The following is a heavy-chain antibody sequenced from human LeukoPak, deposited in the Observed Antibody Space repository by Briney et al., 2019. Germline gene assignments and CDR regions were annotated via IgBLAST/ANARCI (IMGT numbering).Heavy chain of an antibody. Sequence: GRSLRLSCAASGFTFSSYAMHWVRQAPGKGLEWVAVISYDGSNKYYADSVKGRFTISRDNSKNTLYLQVNSLRAEDTAVYYCARDTRPIKWLLDAFDIWGQGTMVTVSS. J-gene: IGHJ3*02. CDR1: GFTFSSYA. D-gene: IGHD3-22*01. CDR3: ARDTRPIKWLLDAFDI. CDR2: ISYDGSNK. V-gene: IGHV3-30-3*01.